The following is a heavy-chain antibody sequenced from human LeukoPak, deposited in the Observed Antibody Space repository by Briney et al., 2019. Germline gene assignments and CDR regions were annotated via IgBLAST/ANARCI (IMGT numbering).Heavy chain of an antibody. CDR1: GGTFSSYA. D-gene: IGHD6-13*01. Sequence: ASVKVSCKASGGTFSSYAISWVRQAPGQRLEWMGWINAGNGNTKYSQKFQGRVTITRDTSASTAYMELSSLRSEDTAVYYCARDDSSSWYDLFDYWGQGTLVTVSS. CDR2: INAGNGNT. CDR3: ARDDSSSWYDLFDY. V-gene: IGHV1-3*01. J-gene: IGHJ4*02.